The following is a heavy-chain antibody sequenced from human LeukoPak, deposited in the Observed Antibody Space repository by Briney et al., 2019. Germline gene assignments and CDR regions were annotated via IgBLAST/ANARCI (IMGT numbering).Heavy chain of an antibody. V-gene: IGHV4-4*07. CDR2: IYTSGST. CDR3: ARDPGFYGSGTIGAFDM. Sequence: SETLSLTCTVSGGSISSYYWSWIRQPPGKGLEWIGRIYTSGSTNLNPSLNSRITMSVDTSKNQFSLKLSSVTAADTAVYYCARDPGFYGSGTIGAFDMWGHGTMVTVSS. CDR1: GGSISSYY. J-gene: IGHJ3*02. D-gene: IGHD3-10*01.